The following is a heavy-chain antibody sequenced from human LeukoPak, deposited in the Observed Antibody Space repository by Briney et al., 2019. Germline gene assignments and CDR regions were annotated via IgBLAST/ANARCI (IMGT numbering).Heavy chain of an antibody. V-gene: IGHV3-21*01. J-gene: IGHJ5*02. Sequence: GGSLRLSCAASGFTFSSYSMNWVRQAPGKGLEWVSSISSSRSYIYYADSVKGRFTISRDNAKNSLYLQMNSLRAEDTAVYYCARDSGVNWFDPWGQGTLVTVSS. CDR1: GFTFSSYS. CDR2: ISSSRSYI. D-gene: IGHD3-3*01. CDR3: ARDSGVNWFDP.